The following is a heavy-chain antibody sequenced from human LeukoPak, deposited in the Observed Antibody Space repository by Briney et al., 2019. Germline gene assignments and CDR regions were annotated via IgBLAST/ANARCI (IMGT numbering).Heavy chain of an antibody. D-gene: IGHD3-3*01. J-gene: IGHJ4*02. CDR1: GGSISSYY. CDR2: IYYSGST. V-gene: IGHV4-59*01. CDR3: ARGDDFWSGYSN. Sequence: PSETLSPTCTVSGGSISSYYWSWIRQPPGKGLEWIGYIYYSGSTNYNPSLKSRVTISVDTSKNQFSLKLSFVTAADTAVYYCARGDDFWSGYSNWGQGTLVTVSS.